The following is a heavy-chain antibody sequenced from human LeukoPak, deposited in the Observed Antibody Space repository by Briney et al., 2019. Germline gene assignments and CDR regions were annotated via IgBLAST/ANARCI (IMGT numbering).Heavy chain of an antibody. V-gene: IGHV3-21*01. CDR3: ARDFVVATDY. CDR1: GFTFSSYS. J-gene: IGHJ4*02. Sequence: GGSLRLSCAASGFTFSSYSMNWVRQAPGKGLEWVSTISSSSSYIYYADSVKGRFTISRDNAKNSLYLQMNSLRAEDTAVYYCARDFVVATDYWGQGTLVTVSS. D-gene: IGHD2-21*01. CDR2: ISSSSSYI.